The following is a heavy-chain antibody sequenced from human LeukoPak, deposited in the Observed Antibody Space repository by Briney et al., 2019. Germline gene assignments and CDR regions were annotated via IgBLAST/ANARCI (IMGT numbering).Heavy chain of an antibody. CDR3: ARDRVGATLDWYFDL. V-gene: IGHV3-21*01. D-gene: IGHD1-26*01. CDR1: GFTFSSYS. Sequence: PGRSLRLSCAASGFTFSSYSMNWVRQAPGRGLEWVSSISSSSSYIYYADSVKGRFTISRDNAKNSLYLQMNSLRAEDTAVYYCARDRVGATLDWYFDLWGRGTLVTVSS. CDR2: ISSSSSYI. J-gene: IGHJ2*01.